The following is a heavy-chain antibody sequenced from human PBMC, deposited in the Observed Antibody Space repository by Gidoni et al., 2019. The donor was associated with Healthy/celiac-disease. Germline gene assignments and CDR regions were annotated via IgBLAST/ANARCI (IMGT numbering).Heavy chain of an antibody. CDR2: IWYDGSNK. CDR3: ARDKPPYGSYYYGMDV. CDR1: GFTFSSYG. D-gene: IGHD3-16*01. Sequence: QVQLVESGGGVVQPGRSLRLSCAASGFTFSSYGMHWVRQAPGKGLEGVAVIWYDGSNKYYADSVKGRFTISRDNSKNTLYLQMNSLRAEDTAVYYCARDKPPYGSYYYGMDVWGQGTTVTVSS. J-gene: IGHJ6*02. V-gene: IGHV3-33*01.